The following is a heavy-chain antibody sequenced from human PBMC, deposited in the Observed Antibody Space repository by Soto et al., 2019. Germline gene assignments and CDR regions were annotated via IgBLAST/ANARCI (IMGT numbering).Heavy chain of an antibody. D-gene: IGHD3-3*01. CDR2: ISYDGSNK. V-gene: IGHV3-30-3*01. Sequence: RRLSCAASGFTFSSYAMHWVRQAPGKGLEWVAVISYDGSNKYYADSVKGRFTISRDNSKNTLYLQMNSLRAEDTAVYYCARWGCLYYDFCSGYYSSIHDAFDICGQGTMVTVSS. J-gene: IGHJ3*02. CDR1: GFTFSSYA. CDR3: ARWGCLYYDFCSGYYSSIHDAFDI.